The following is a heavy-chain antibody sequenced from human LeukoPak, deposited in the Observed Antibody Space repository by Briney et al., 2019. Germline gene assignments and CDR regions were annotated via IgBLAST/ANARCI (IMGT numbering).Heavy chain of an antibody. J-gene: IGHJ4*02. Sequence: PGGSLRLSCVAAGFTFSSYWMSWVRQAPGKGLEWMANIKQDGSEKYYVDSVKGRFTISRDNAKNSLYLQMNSLRAEDTAVYYCARGTYYYGSGSPETGYWGQGTLVTVSS. V-gene: IGHV3-7*03. D-gene: IGHD3-10*01. CDR3: ARGTYYYGSGSPETGY. CDR2: IKQDGSEK. CDR1: GFTFSSYW.